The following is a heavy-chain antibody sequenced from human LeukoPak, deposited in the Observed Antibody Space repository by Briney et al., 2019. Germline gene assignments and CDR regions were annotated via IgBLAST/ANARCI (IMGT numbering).Heavy chain of an antibody. CDR1: GYTLTELS. CDR3: RSINMISRDY. J-gene: IGHJ4*02. D-gene: IGHD3-22*01. V-gene: IGHV1-24*01. Sequence: AASVKVSCKVSGYTLTELSMHWVRQAPRKGLEWMGGFDPEDGETIYAQKFQGRVTMTEDTSTDTAYMELSSLRSEDTAVYYCRSINMISRDYWGQGTLVTVSS. CDR2: FDPEDGET.